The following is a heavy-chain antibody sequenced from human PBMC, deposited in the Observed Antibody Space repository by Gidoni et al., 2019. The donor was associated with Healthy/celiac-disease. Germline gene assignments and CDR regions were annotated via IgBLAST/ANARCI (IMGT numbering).Heavy chain of an antibody. D-gene: IGHD3-22*01. CDR1: GFTVSSNY. V-gene: IGHV3-66*02. Sequence: EVQLVESGGGLVQPGGSLSLSCAASGFTVSSNYMSWVRQAPGKGLEWVSVIYSGGSTYYADSVKGRFTISRDNSKNTLYLQMNSLRAEDTAVYYCARRSSGYLDAFDIWGQGTMVTVSS. CDR3: ARRSSGYLDAFDI. CDR2: IYSGGST. J-gene: IGHJ3*02.